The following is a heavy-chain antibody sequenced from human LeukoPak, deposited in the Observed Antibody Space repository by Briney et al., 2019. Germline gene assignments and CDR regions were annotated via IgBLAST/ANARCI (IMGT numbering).Heavy chain of an antibody. Sequence: ASVKVSCKASGYTFTSYDINWVRQATGQGLEWMGWMNPNSGNTGYARKFQGRVTITRNTSISTAYMELSSLRSEDTAVYYCARGPPYDFWSGYYLDWFDPWGQGTLVTVSS. CDR2: MNPNSGNT. D-gene: IGHD3-3*01. V-gene: IGHV1-8*03. J-gene: IGHJ5*02. CDR3: ARGPPYDFWSGYYLDWFDP. CDR1: GYTFTSYD.